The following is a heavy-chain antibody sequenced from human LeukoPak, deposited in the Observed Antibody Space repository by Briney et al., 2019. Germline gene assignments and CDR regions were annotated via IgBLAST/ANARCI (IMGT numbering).Heavy chain of an antibody. CDR3: ARAPYSGGWYLMY. D-gene: IGHD6-19*01. Sequence: GGSLRLSCAASGFTFSSYWMTWVRQAPGKGLEWVANIRQDGNEQYYMDSVKGRFTISRDNAKNSLFLQMNGLTAEDTAVYYYARAPYSGGWYLMYWGQGTLVTVSS. CDR1: GFTFSSYW. CDR2: IRQDGNEQ. V-gene: IGHV3-7*01. J-gene: IGHJ4*02.